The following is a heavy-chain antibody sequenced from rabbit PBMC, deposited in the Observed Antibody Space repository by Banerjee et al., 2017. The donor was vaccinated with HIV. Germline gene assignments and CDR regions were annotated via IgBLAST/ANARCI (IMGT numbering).Heavy chain of an antibody. D-gene: IGHD6-1*01. J-gene: IGHJ4*01. V-gene: IGHV1S45*01. CDR3: ARGTNYYNYDYADYAYDGLNL. CDR1: GFSFSSGYW. CDR2: IYTGSSGST. Sequence: QEQLEESGGDLVKPGASLTLTCTASGFSFSSGYWICWVRQAPGKGLEWIACIYTGSSGSTYYASWAKGRFTISKTSSTTVTLQMTSLTAADTATYFCARGTNYYNYDYADYAYDGLNLWGQGTLSPS.